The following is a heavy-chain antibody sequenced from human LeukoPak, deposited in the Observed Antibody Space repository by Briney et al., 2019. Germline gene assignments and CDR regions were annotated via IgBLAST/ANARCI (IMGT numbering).Heavy chain of an antibody. Sequence: SETLSLTCTVSGYSISSTYYWGWIRQPPGKGLEWVGSVFHSGNTYYNPSLKSRLTISADTSKNQFSLTLTSVTAADTAVYYCARDRSVGVLPAPPFDFWGQGTLVTVSS. CDR3: ARDRSVGVLPAPPFDF. CDR2: VFHSGNT. CDR1: GYSISSTYY. J-gene: IGHJ4*02. V-gene: IGHV4-38-2*02. D-gene: IGHD6-6*01.